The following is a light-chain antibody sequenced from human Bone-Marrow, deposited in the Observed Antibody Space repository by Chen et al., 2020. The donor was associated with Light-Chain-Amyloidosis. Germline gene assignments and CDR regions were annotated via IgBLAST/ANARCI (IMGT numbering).Light chain of an antibody. V-gene: IGLV2-14*01. CDR3: SSFTVSATLL. Sequence: QSALTQPASVSWSPGQSIPISCTGSSSDIGGYNYVSWYQQHPGKAPKLMIYEVSDRPSGVSNRFSGSKSGNTASLTISGLQAEDEATYYCSSFTVSATLLFGGGTTVTVL. J-gene: IGLJ2*01. CDR2: EVS. CDR1: SSDIGGYNY.